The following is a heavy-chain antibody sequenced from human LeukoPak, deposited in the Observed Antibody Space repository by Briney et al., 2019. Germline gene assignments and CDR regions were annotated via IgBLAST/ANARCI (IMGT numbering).Heavy chain of an antibody. D-gene: IGHD2-2*01. Sequence: ASVKVSCKASGYTFTGYYMHWVRQAPGQGLEWMGWINPNSGGTNYAQKFQGRVTMTRDTSISTAYMELSRLRSDDTAVYYCASNNLYCSSTSCYLSPNDAFDIRGQGTMVTVSS. J-gene: IGHJ3*02. CDR3: ASNNLYCSSTSCYLSPNDAFDI. CDR1: GYTFTGYY. CDR2: INPNSGGT. V-gene: IGHV1-2*02.